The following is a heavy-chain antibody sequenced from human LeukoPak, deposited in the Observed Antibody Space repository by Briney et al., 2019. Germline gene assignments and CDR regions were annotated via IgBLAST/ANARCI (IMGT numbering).Heavy chain of an antibody. V-gene: IGHV4-39*01. J-gene: IGHJ3*02. CDR1: GGSITSSGYY. CDR3: ASHHSGASPSDAFDI. D-gene: IGHD5-12*01. Sequence: SETLSLTCTVSGGSITSSGYYWDWIRQPTGKELEWVGNFYYSGITYYNPSLRSRVTISVDTSKNQFSLKLSSVTAADTAVYYCASHHSGASPSDAFDIWGHGTMVTVSS. CDR2: FYYSGIT.